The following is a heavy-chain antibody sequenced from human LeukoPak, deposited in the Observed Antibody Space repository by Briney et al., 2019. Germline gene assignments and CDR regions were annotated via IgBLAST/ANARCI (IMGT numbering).Heavy chain of an antibody. J-gene: IGHJ6*03. CDR2: IYTSGST. Sequence: PSQTLSLTCTVSGASISSGSYYWSWIRQPAGKGLEWIGRIYTSGSTNYNPSLKSRVTISVDTSKNQFSLKLSSVTAADTAVYYCARRTNYSGRDGSYYYYMDVWGKGTTVTVSS. V-gene: IGHV4-61*02. D-gene: IGHD1-26*01. CDR1: GASISSGSYY. CDR3: ARRTNYSGRDGSYYYYMDV.